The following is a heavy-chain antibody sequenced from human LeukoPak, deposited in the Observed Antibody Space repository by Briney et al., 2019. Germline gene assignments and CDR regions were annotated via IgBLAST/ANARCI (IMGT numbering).Heavy chain of an antibody. V-gene: IGHV3-23*01. CDR3: ARESGFMMVGEINADNWFDP. J-gene: IGHJ5*02. CDR2: ITAGHYPT. Sequence: GGSLRISCAASGFSFSSFAMTWVRQAPGKGLGWVSSITAGHYPTYTTDSVKGRFTISRDNSRDTLYLHMQTLRPEDSAVYYCARESGFMMVGEINADNWFDPWGQGTPVTVSS. CDR1: GFSFSSFA. D-gene: IGHD3-3*01.